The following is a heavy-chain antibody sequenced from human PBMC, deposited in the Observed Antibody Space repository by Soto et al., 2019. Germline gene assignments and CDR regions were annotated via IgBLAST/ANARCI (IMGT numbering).Heavy chain of an antibody. CDR3: ASYSSSWLIHRDGMAV. Sequence: QVQLVQSGAEVKKPGASVKVSCKASGYTFTSYDINWVRQATGQGLEWRGWMSPNSGNTGYAQKFQGRVTMTRNTSISTAYMELSSLRSEDTAVYYCASYSSSWLIHRDGMAVWGQGTTVIVSS. CDR1: GYTFTSYD. D-gene: IGHD6-13*01. V-gene: IGHV1-8*01. CDR2: MSPNSGNT. J-gene: IGHJ6*02.